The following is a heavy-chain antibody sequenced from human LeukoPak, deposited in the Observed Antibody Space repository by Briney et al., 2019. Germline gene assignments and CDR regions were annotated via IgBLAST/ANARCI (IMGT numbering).Heavy chain of an antibody. D-gene: IGHD3-22*01. V-gene: IGHV4-61*02. J-gene: IGHJ3*02. CDR1: GDSISSGDYY. CDR3: ARGPYKYDGSGAFDI. CDR2: IYTSGST. Sequence: ASETLSLTCTVSGDSISSGDYYWSWIRQPAGKGLEWIGRIYTSGSTNYNHSLKSRVTISVDTSKNHFSLKLTSVTAADTAVYYCARGPYKYDGSGAFDIWGQGTMVTVSS.